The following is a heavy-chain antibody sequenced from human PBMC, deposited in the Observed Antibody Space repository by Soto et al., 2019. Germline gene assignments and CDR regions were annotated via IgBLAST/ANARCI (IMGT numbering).Heavy chain of an antibody. CDR2: INHSGST. CDR3: ARGTFGYVDYYYYYGMGV. J-gene: IGHJ6*02. D-gene: IGHD3-16*01. Sequence: SETLSLTCAVYGGSFSGYYWSWIRQPPGKGLEWIGEINHSGSTNYNPSLKSRVTISVDTSKNQFSLKLSSVTAADTAVYYCARGTFGYVDYYYYYGMGVWGQGTTVTVSS. CDR1: GGSFSGYY. V-gene: IGHV4-34*01.